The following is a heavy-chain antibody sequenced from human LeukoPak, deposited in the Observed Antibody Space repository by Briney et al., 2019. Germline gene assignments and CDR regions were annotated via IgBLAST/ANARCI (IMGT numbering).Heavy chain of an antibody. CDR2: IIPIFGTA. Sequence: GASVKVSCKASGGTFSSYAISWVRQAPGQGLEWMGGIIPIFGTANYAQKFQGRVTMTTDTSTSTAYMELRSLRSDDTAVYYCASAPRGTAIPYELPAGPWGQGTLVTVSS. CDR1: GGTFSSYA. V-gene: IGHV1-69*05. J-gene: IGHJ5*02. D-gene: IGHD1-1*01. CDR3: ASAPRGTAIPYELPAGP.